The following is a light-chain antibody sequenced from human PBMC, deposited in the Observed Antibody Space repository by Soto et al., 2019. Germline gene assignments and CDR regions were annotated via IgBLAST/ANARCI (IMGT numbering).Light chain of an antibody. V-gene: IGLV1-40*01. J-gene: IGLJ3*02. CDR1: SSNIGAGYD. Sequence: QSVLTQPPSVSGAPGQRVTISCTGSSSNIGAGYDVHWYQQLPGTAPKLLIYGNSNRPSGVPDRISGSKSGTSASLAITGLQAEDEADYYCQSYDSSLSGVFGGGTKLTVL. CDR2: GNS. CDR3: QSYDSSLSGV.